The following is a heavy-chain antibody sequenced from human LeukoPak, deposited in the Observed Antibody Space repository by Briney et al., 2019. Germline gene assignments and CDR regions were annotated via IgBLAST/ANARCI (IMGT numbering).Heavy chain of an antibody. D-gene: IGHD1-26*01. V-gene: IGHV4-59*01. CDR2: IYYSGST. J-gene: IGHJ3*02. Sequence: PSETLSLTCSVSSGSITSYYWSWLRQPPGKGLEWLGYIYYSGSTNYNPSVKSRVTMSVDTSKNQFSLKLNSVTAADTAVYYCATLWRLGASTGEAFDIWGQGTMVTVSS. CDR3: ATLWRLGASTGEAFDI. CDR1: SGSITSYY.